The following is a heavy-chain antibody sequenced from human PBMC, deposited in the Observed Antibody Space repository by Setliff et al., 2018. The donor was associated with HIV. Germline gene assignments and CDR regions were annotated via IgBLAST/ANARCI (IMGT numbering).Heavy chain of an antibody. V-gene: IGHV3-30*14. CDR2: ISYEGSRK. CDR1: GVTISSYA. D-gene: IGHD3-10*01. Sequence: GGSLRLSCAASGVTISSYAMHWVRQTPGKGLEWVAFISYEGSRKNYADSVKGRFTISRDTSKNSLYLQMSSLRAEDTAMYYCARDPYYASLHSHAEYFQHWGQGTLVTVSS. CDR3: ARDPYYASLHSHAEYFQH. J-gene: IGHJ1*01.